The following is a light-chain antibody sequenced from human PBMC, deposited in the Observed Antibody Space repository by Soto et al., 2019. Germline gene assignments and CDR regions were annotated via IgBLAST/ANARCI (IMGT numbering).Light chain of an antibody. CDR2: GAS. Sequence: EIVLTQSPGTLSLSPGERATLSCRASQSVSSSYLAWYQKKPGQAPRLLIYGASSRATGIPDRFSGSGSGTDFTLSISRLEPEDFAVYYCQQCGSSPPYTFGQGTKLEIK. CDR1: QSVSSSY. V-gene: IGKV3-20*01. CDR3: QQCGSSPPYT. J-gene: IGKJ2*01.